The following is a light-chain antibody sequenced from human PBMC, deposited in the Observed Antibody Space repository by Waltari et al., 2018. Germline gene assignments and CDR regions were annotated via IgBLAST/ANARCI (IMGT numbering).Light chain of an antibody. J-gene: IGKJ2*03. Sequence: DVQLTQSQSSLSASVGDRVTITCQASQDIYNYLNWFQQKPGKAPKLLIYDASNLETGVPSRFSGSRSGTDFTFTISSLQPEDVATYYCQQYENFPYSFGQGTKLEIK. CDR3: QQYENFPYS. V-gene: IGKV1-33*01. CDR1: QDIYNY. CDR2: DAS.